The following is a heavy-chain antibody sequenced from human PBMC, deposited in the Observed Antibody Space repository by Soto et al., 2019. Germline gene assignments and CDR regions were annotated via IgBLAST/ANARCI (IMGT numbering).Heavy chain of an antibody. V-gene: IGHV3-72*01. D-gene: IGHD4-4*01. CDR1: GFTFSDHY. Sequence: GGSLRLSCAAFGFTFSDHYMDWVRQAPGKGLEWVGRIRNKANSYTTEYAASVKGRFTISRDDSRNSLFLQMNSLKTEDTAVYYCSRAGILTTPYYFDYWGQGTLVTVSS. J-gene: IGHJ4*01. CDR2: IRNKANSYTT. CDR3: SRAGILTTPYYFDY.